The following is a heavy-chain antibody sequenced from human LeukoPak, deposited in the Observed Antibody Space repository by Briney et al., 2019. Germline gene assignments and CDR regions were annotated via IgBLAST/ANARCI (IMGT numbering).Heavy chain of an antibody. V-gene: IGHV3-74*01. J-gene: IGHJ5*01. D-gene: IGHD4-17*01. CDR3: ARDRPSFNGCHDS. CDR2: INGDGGIT. Sequence: PGGSLRLSCAASGFTFSSYWMQWVRQAPGKGLVWVSRINGDGGITNYADSVKGRFTISRDNAKNTLFLQMNSLRAEDTAVYYCARDRPSFNGCHDSWGQGTLVTVSS. CDR1: GFTFSSYW.